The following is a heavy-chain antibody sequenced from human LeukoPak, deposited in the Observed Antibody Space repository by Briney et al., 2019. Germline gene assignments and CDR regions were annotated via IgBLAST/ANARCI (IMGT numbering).Heavy chain of an antibody. Sequence: SETLSLTCSVSSVYISNYYWTWIRHPAGGGVEWIGRMHSSGNNNYNASLKSRVTMSFDTSKNQFFLRLNSVTAADTAVYFCAREVASVVTPVSRWLDPWGQGTLVTVSS. J-gene: IGHJ5*02. CDR3: AREVASVVTPVSRWLDP. D-gene: IGHD4-23*01. CDR1: SVYISNYY. CDR2: MHSSGNN. V-gene: IGHV4-4*07.